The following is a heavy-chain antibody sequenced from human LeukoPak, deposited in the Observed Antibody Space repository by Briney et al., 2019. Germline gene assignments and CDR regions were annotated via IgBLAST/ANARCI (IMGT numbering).Heavy chain of an antibody. CDR2: IYTSGST. V-gene: IGHV4-4*07. J-gene: IGHJ3*02. CDR3: ARVTYSSSSISLDAFDI. Sequence: SETLSLTFTVSGGSISSYYWSWIRQPAGKGLEWTGLIYTSGSTNYNPSLKSRVTMSVDTSKNQFSLKLSSVTAADTAVYYCARVTYSSSSISLDAFDISGQGTMVTVSS. CDR1: GGSISSYY. D-gene: IGHD6-6*01.